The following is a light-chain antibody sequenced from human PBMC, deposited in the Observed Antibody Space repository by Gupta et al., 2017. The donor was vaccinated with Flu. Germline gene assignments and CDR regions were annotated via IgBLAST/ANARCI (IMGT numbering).Light chain of an antibody. CDR1: SSDVGGYNY. V-gene: IGLV2-8*01. J-gene: IGLJ1*01. CDR3: SSYAGSNIV. Sequence: QSALTQPPSASGSPGQSVTISCTGTSSDVGGYNYVSWYQQHPGKAPKLMIYEVSKRPSGVPDRFSGSKSGNTASLTVSGLQAEDDDDYYCSSYAGSNIVFGTGTKVTVL. CDR2: EVS.